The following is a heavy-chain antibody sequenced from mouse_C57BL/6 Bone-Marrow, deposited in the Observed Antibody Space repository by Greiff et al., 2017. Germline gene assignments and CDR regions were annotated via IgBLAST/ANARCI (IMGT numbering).Heavy chain of an antibody. J-gene: IGHJ4*01. CDR3: ARNYDYDGDYYAMDY. Sequence: VQLQQSGPELVKPGASVKISCKASGYAFSSSWMNWVKQRPGKGLEWIGRIYPGDGDTNYNGKFKGKATLTADKSSSTAYMQLSSLTSEDSAVYVCARNYDYDGDYYAMDYWGQGTSVTVSS. D-gene: IGHD2-4*01. V-gene: IGHV1-82*01. CDR2: IYPGDGDT. CDR1: GYAFSSSW.